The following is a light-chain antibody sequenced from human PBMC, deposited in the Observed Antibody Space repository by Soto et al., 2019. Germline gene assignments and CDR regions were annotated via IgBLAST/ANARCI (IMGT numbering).Light chain of an antibody. CDR2: GAS. CDR3: QQYGSSPPRT. CDR1: QSVSSRY. J-gene: IGKJ5*01. Sequence: EIVLTQSPGTLSLSPGERATLSCRASQSVSSRYLAWYQQKPGQAPRLLIYGASSRATGIPDRFSGSGSGKDFTITISRREPEDYEVYYCQQYGSSPPRTFGQDTRLDIK. V-gene: IGKV3-20*01.